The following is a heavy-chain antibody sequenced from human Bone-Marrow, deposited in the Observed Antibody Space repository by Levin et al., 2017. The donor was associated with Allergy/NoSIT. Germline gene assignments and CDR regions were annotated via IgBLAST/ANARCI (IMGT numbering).Heavy chain of an antibody. J-gene: IGHJ4*02. Sequence: SQTLSLTCSVSDGSLIHPTWNWIRQSAGKGLQWIGRIYFSGTSSYNPSLRSRVTISIHTAANQFALKLVSVTAADTAVYFCARGDQKGYFDYWGQGRLVTVSS. CDR1: DGSLIHPT. D-gene: IGHD2-2*01. CDR2: IYFSGTS. V-gene: IGHV4-4*07. CDR3: ARGDQKGYFDY.